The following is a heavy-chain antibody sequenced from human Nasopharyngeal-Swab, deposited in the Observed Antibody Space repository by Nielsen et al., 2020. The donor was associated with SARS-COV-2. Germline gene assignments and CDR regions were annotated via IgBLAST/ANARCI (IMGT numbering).Heavy chain of an antibody. Sequence: WIRQPPGKGLEWIGEINHSGGTNYNPSLKSRVTISVDTSKDQFSLKLSSVTAADTAVYYCARHMLGGPTAFDIWGQGTVVTVSS. CDR2: INHSGGT. CDR3: ARHMLGGPTAFDI. V-gene: IGHV4-34*01. D-gene: IGHD2-8*01. J-gene: IGHJ3*02.